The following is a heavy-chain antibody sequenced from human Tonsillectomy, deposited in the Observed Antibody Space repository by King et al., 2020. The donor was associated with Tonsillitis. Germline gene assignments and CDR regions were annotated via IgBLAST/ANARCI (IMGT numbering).Heavy chain of an antibody. CDR3: AKDPDFWCCYWPWFGMDV. J-gene: IGHJ6*04. Sequence: VQLVESGGGVVQPGRSLKVSCAASGFTFDSYGMHWVRQAPGKGLEWVADITYDGSNKYYVDSVKGRFTISRDNSKNTLYLQMTSLRAEDTAVYYCAKDPDFWCCYWPWFGMDVWGRGTTVTVSS. CDR2: ITYDGSNK. V-gene: IGHV3-30*18. CDR1: GFTFDSYG. D-gene: IGHD3-3*01.